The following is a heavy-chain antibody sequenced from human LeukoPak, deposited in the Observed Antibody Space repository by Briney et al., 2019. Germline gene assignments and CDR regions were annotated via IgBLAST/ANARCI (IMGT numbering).Heavy chain of an antibody. V-gene: IGHV5-51*01. CDR3: ARLNGDPIGGYFDY. CDR1: GYSFSTYW. Sequence: GESLKISCKGSGYSFSTYWIAWVRQMPGKGLEWMGIIYPGDSDTRYSPSFRGQVTISTDKSISTAYLQWSSLKASDTAMYYCARLNGDPIGGYFDYWGQGTLITVSS. D-gene: IGHD4-17*01. J-gene: IGHJ4*02. CDR2: IYPGDSDT.